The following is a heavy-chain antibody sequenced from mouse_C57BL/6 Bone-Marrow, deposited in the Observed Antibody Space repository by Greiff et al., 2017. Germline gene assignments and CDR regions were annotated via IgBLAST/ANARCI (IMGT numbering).Heavy chain of an antibody. CDR3: VRWAHYYGTYYFDY. J-gene: IGHJ2*02. D-gene: IGHD1-1*01. Sequence: VQLLQSGPELVQPDASVKISCKASGYSFTDYNMNWVKQSNGKSLEWIGVINPNYGTTSYNQKFKGKVTLSVDHSSSTRYMQLNSLKSEDTAVYYGVRWAHYYGTYYFDYWGQGTSLTVSS. V-gene: IGHV1-39*01. CDR2: INPNYGTT. CDR1: GYSFTDYN.